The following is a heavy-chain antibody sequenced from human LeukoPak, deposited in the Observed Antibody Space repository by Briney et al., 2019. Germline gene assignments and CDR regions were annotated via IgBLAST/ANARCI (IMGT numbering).Heavy chain of an antibody. Sequence: PSETLSLTCTVSGDSVSIYYWSWIRQPPGKGLERIGYIYYRGNTNYNPSLKSRVTMAVDTSKNKFSLKVSSVTAADTAVYYCARAGNNWSFDYWGQGTLVTVSS. CDR1: GDSVSIYY. D-gene: IGHD1-1*01. V-gene: IGHV4-59*02. J-gene: IGHJ4*02. CDR2: IYYRGNT. CDR3: ARAGNNWSFDY.